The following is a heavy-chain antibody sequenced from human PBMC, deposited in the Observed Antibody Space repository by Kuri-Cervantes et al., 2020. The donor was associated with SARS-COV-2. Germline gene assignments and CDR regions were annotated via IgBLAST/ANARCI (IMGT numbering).Heavy chain of an antibody. Sequence: ASVKVSCKASGYTFTGYYMHWVRQAPGQGLEWMGWINPNSGGTNYAQKFQGRVTMTRDTSISTAYMELSRLRSDDTAVYYCARVHFCDFWSGYNDYWGQGTLVTVSS. CDR2: INPNSGGT. CDR3: ARVHFCDFWSGYNDY. J-gene: IGHJ4*02. CDR1: GYTFTGYY. V-gene: IGHV1-2*02. D-gene: IGHD3-3*01.